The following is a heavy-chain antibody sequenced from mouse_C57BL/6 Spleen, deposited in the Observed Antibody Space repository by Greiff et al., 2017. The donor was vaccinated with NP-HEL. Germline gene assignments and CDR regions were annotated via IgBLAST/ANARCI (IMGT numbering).Heavy chain of an antibody. Sequence: VQLQQSGAELVRPGASVTLSCKASGYTFTDCDMHWVKQTPVHGPEWIGAIDPETGGTAYNQTFKGKAILTADKSSSTAYMELRSLTSEDSAVYYCTRAAFTTVVATGFDYGGQGTTLTVSS. D-gene: IGHD1-1*01. J-gene: IGHJ2*01. CDR3: TRAAFTTVVATGFDY. CDR1: GYTFTDCD. V-gene: IGHV1-15*01. CDR2: IDPETGGT.